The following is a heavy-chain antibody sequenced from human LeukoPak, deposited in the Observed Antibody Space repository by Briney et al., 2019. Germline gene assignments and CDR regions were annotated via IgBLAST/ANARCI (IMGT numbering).Heavy chain of an antibody. Sequence: PSETLSLTCAVYGVSFSGYYWSWIRQPPGKGLEWIGSIYYSGSTYYNPSLKSRVTISVDTSKNQFSLKLSSVTAADTAVYYCARGTGGYNWFDPWGQGTLVTVSS. V-gene: IGHV4-34*01. CDR2: IYYSGST. CDR3: ARGTGGYNWFDP. CDR1: GVSFSGYY. J-gene: IGHJ5*02. D-gene: IGHD1-1*01.